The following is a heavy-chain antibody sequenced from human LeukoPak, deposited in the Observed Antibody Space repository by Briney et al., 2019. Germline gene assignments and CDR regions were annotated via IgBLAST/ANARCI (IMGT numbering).Heavy chain of an antibody. Sequence: SQTLSLTCTVSGGSISSGGYYWSWVRQHPGKGLEWIGYIYYSGSTYYNPSLKSRVTISVDTSRNQFSLKLSSVTAADTAVYYCARQKYNGGLFESWGQGTLVTVSS. J-gene: IGHJ4*02. CDR3: ARQKYNGGLFES. CDR1: GGSISSGGYY. CDR2: IYYSGST. D-gene: IGHD4-23*01. V-gene: IGHV4-31*03.